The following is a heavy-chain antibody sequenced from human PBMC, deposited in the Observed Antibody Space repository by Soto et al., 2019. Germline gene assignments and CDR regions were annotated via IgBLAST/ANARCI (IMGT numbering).Heavy chain of an antibody. J-gene: IGHJ4*02. D-gene: IGHD4-17*01. V-gene: IGHV3-33*01. CDR1: GFTFSSYG. CDR3: ASTPDYGDYSFFDY. Sequence: VQLVESGGGVVQPGRSLRLSCAASGFTFSSYGMHWVRQAPGKGLEWVAVIWYDGSNKYYADSVKGRFTISRDNSKNTLYLQMNSLRAEDTAVYYCASTPDYGDYSFFDYWGQGTLVTVSS. CDR2: IWYDGSNK.